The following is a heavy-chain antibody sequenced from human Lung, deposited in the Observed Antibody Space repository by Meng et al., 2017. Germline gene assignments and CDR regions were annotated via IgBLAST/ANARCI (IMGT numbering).Heavy chain of an antibody. Sequence: SVTVSCKSSVCIFTRYAFSWVRQAPGQGLEWMGGYIPVLGIANYAQKGQGRVTITADTATATAYMELSNLRSEDTAFYYCASGTVATSGPQFYYYSVDVWGQGTTVTVSS. CDR1: VCIFTRYA. J-gene: IGHJ6*02. CDR3: ASGTVATSGPQFYYYSVDV. CDR2: YIPVLGIA. D-gene: IGHD1-1*01. V-gene: IGHV1-69*10.